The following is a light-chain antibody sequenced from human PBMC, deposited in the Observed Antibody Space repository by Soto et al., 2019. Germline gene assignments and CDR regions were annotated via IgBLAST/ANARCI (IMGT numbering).Light chain of an antibody. J-gene: IGKJ3*01. V-gene: IGKV3-15*01. CDR3: DQYDNYPLFT. Sequence: EIVMTQSPATLSVSPGERATLSCRASQSVSSNLAWYQQKPGQAPRLLIYGASNRATGIPARFSGSGSGTEFKLTISSLKSEYFALYYCDQYDNYPLFTVGPGNTVDIK. CDR1: QSVSSN. CDR2: GAS.